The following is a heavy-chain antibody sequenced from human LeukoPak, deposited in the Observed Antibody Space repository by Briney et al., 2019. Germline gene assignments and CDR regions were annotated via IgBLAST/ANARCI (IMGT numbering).Heavy chain of an antibody. CDR3: AKYYFDNRGNYYFFHYGLDV. V-gene: IGHV3-23*01. D-gene: IGHD3-22*01. CDR2: ISDTGTRT. CDR1: GFTFSSYA. J-gene: IGHJ6*02. Sequence: GGSLRLSCAASGFTFSSYAMSWVRQAPGKGLEWVSGISDTGTRTYYADSVRGRFATSRDNSKSTLFLQMNSLRAEDTAVYYCAKYYFDNRGNYYFFHYGLDVWGQGTTVTVSS.